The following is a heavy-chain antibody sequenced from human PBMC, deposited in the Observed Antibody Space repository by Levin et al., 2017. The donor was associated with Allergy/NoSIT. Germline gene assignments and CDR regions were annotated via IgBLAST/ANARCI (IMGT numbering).Heavy chain of an antibody. J-gene: IGHJ6*03. Sequence: GESLKISCAASGFTFSSYSMNWVRQAPGKGLEWVSSISSSSSYIYYADSVKGRFTISRDNAKNSLYLQMNSLRAEDTAVYYCARDRRSFGVAIIPSYYYYMDVWGKGTTVTVSS. CDR1: GFTFSSYS. CDR3: ARDRRSFGVAIIPSYYYYMDV. CDR2: ISSSSSYI. D-gene: IGHD3-3*01. V-gene: IGHV3-21*01.